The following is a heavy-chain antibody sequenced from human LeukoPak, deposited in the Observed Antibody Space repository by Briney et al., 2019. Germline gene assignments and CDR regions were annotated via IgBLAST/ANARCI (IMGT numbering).Heavy chain of an antibody. V-gene: IGHV1-2*02. D-gene: IGHD3-10*01. Sequence: ASVKVSCKASGYTFTAYYIHWVRQAPGQGLEGMGWIDPNSGDTYYLQKFRGRVTMTRASSLSTAYMEVTSLTSDGTAMYYCARVNQGEWFDPWGQGTLVTVSS. CDR3: ARVNQGEWFDP. CDR2: IDPNSGDT. J-gene: IGHJ5*02. CDR1: GYTFTAYY.